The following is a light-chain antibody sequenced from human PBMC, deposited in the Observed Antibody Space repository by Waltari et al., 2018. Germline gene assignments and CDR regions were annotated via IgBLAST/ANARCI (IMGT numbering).Light chain of an antibody. CDR1: GSDIGGNKY. V-gene: IGLV2-14*03. CDR2: DVT. CDR3: SSYATTRVI. Sequence: QSALTQPASVSGTPGQSITISCSGTGSDIGGNKYVSWYQQHPGEAPKVIIYDVTSRPSGGSDRFSGSKSGNTAFLTMSGLQAEDEADYYCSSYATTRVIFGGGTKVTVL. J-gene: IGLJ2*01.